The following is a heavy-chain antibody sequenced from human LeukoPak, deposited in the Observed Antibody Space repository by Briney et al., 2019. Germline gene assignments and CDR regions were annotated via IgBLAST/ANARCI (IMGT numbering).Heavy chain of an antibody. CDR1: GGTFSSYA. J-gene: IGHJ3*02. CDR2: IIPIFGTA. Sequence: GASVKVSFKASGGTFSSYAISWVRQAPGQGLEWMGGIIPIFGTANYAQKFQGRVTITADESTSTAYMELSSLRSEDTAVYYCARSTYYYGSGSPNDAFDIWGQGTMVTVSS. CDR3: ARSTYYYGSGSPNDAFDI. V-gene: IGHV1-69*13. D-gene: IGHD3-10*01.